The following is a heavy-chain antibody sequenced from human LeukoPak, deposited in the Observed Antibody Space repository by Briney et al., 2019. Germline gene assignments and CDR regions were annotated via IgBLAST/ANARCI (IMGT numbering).Heavy chain of an antibody. CDR2: IYYSGST. D-gene: IGHD1-26*01. Sequence: PSETLSLTCTVSGGSISSGDYYWSWIRQPPGKGLEWIGYIYYSGSTYYNPSLKSRVTISVDTSKNQFSLKLSSVTAADTAVYYCARKRWWEPGNFQHWGQGTLVTVSS. CDR3: ARKRWWEPGNFQH. CDR1: GGSISSGDYY. J-gene: IGHJ1*01. V-gene: IGHV4-30-4*01.